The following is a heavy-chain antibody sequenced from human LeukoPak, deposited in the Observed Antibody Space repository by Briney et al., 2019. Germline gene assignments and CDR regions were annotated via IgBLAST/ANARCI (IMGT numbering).Heavy chain of an antibody. CDR1: GYTLTELS. CDR3: ATDLPYHDYVWGSYSPYFDY. Sequence: ASVKVSCKVSGYTLTELSMHWVRQAPGKGLEWRGGFDPEDGETIYAQKFQGRVTMTEDTSTDTAYMELSSLRSEDTAVYYCATDLPYHDYVWGSYSPYFDYWGQGTLVTVSS. V-gene: IGHV1-24*01. J-gene: IGHJ4*02. D-gene: IGHD3-16*01. CDR2: FDPEDGET.